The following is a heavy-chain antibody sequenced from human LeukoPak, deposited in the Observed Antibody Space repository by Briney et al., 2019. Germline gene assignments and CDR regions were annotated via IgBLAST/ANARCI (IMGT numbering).Heavy chain of an antibody. D-gene: IGHD3-22*01. CDR1: GFTFSNFA. V-gene: IGHV3-23*01. CDR3: AKGGRWDYYDSSH. CDR2: ISGCGGST. Sequence: PGGSLRLSCAASGFTFSNFAMTWVRQAPGKGLEWVSGISGCGGSTYYADSVKGRFSISRDNSKNTLYLQMNSLRAEDTAVYYCAKGGRWDYYDSSHWGQGTMVTVSS. J-gene: IGHJ3*01.